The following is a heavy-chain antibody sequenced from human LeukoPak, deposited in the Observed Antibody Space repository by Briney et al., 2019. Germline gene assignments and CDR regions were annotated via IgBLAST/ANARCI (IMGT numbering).Heavy chain of an antibody. Sequence: GGSLRLSCAASGFTFSSYSMNWVRQAPGKGLEWVSYISSSSSTIYYADSVKGRFTISRDNAKNSLYLQMNSLRAEDTAVYYCAKDRALWSFDYWGQGTLVTVSS. CDR1: GFTFSSYS. V-gene: IGHV3-48*01. CDR3: AKDRALWSFDY. CDR2: ISSSSSTI. J-gene: IGHJ4*02. D-gene: IGHD3-10*01.